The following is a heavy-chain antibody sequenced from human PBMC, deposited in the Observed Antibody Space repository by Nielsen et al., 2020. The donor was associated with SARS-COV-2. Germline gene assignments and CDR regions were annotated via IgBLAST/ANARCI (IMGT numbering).Heavy chain of an antibody. Sequence: GESLKISCAASGFTFSSYGMHWVRQAPGKGLEWVAVISYDGSNKYYADSVKGRFTISRDNSKNTLYLQMNSLRAEDTAVYYCARTYDTLWGQGTTVTVSS. J-gene: IGHJ6*02. D-gene: IGHD3-9*01. CDR3: ARTYDTL. V-gene: IGHV3-30*03. CDR2: ISYDGSNK. CDR1: GFTFSSYG.